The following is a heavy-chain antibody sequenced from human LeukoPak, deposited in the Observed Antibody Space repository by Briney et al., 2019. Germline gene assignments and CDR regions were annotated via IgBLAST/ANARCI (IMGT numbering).Heavy chain of an antibody. CDR2: MNPNSGNT. D-gene: IGHD6-25*01. Sequence: GASVKVSCKASGYTFTSYDINWVRQATGQGLEWTGWMNPNSGNTGYAQKFQGRVTMTRNTSISTAYMELSSLRSEDTAVYYCARLRYRSGARFDPWGQGTLVTVSS. CDR3: ARLRYRSGARFDP. J-gene: IGHJ5*02. V-gene: IGHV1-8*01. CDR1: GYTFTSYD.